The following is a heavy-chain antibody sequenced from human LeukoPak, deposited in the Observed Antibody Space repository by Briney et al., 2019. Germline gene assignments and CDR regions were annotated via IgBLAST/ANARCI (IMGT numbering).Heavy chain of an antibody. CDR2: IDTNTGNP. Sequence: ASVKVSCKASGYTFSNYAINWVRQAPGQGLEWMGWIDTNTGNPEYAQGFTGRFAFSLDTSVSTAYLQISSLKAEDIGVYYCARGVLGDDGRLIGFDPWGQGTQVLVSS. CDR3: ARGVLGDDGRLIGFDP. J-gene: IGHJ5*02. D-gene: IGHD4-17*01. V-gene: IGHV7-4-1*02. CDR1: GYTFSNYA.